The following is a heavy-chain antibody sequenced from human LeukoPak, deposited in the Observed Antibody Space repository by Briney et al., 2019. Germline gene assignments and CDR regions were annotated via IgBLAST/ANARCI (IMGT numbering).Heavy chain of an antibody. V-gene: IGHV1-2*02. CDR1: GYIFTGYY. CDR2: INPNSGAT. CDR3: ARDRPDTTYYYYGMDV. J-gene: IGHJ6*02. Sequence: GASVKVSCKTSGYIFTGYYMHWVRQAPGQGLEWMGWINPNSGATNYAQKFQGRVTMTRDTSISTLYMELSRLRSDDTAVYYCARDRPDTTYYYYGMDVWGQGSTVTVS. D-gene: IGHD5-18*01.